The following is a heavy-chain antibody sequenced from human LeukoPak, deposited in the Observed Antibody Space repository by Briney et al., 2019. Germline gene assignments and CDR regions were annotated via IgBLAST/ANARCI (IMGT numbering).Heavy chain of an antibody. Sequence: PGGSLRPSCAASGFMFDDCAMHWVRQVPGRGLEWVSLISGDAVSSFYADSVRGRFTISRDNNNNSLSLQMHSLTSEDTAFYYCAREQFSHTSNFFDNWGQGILVTVSS. CDR1: GFMFDDCA. D-gene: IGHD5-24*01. CDR2: ISGDAVSS. V-gene: IGHV3-43*02. J-gene: IGHJ4*02. CDR3: AREQFSHTSNFFDN.